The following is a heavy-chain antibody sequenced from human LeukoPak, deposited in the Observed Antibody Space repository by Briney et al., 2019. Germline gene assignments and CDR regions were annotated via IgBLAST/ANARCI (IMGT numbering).Heavy chain of an antibody. D-gene: IGHD3-3*01. CDR2: INPSGGST. CDR3: ARESGRITIFQSRSAAPDY. V-gene: IGHV1-46*01. CDR1: GYTFTSYY. J-gene: IGHJ4*02. Sequence: ASVKVSCEASGYTFTSYYMHWVRQAPGQGLEWMGIINPSGGSTSYAQKFQGRVTMTRDTSTSTVYMELSSLRSEDTAVYYCARESGRITIFQSRSAAPDYWGQGTLVTVSS.